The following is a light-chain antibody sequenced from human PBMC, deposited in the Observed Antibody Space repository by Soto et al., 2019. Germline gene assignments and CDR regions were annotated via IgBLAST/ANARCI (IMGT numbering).Light chain of an antibody. J-gene: IGLJ2*01. V-gene: IGLV2-14*01. CDR1: TSDIGGYNY. CDR2: EVS. CDR3: SSYTTSSTLV. Sequence: QSVLTQPASVSGSPGQSIAISCTGTTSDIGGYNYVSWYQQHPGKAPKVMIYEVSNRPSWISNRFSGSKSGNTASLTISGLQAEDEAHYYCSSYTTSSTLVFGGGTKLTVL.